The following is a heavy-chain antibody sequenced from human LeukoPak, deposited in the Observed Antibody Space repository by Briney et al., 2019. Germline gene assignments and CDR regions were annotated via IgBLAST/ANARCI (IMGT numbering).Heavy chain of an antibody. V-gene: IGHV5-51*01. D-gene: IGHD2-2*01. CDR3: ARVYCSSTSCPENWFDP. CDR1: GYSFTSYW. J-gene: IGHJ5*02. Sequence: KPGESLKISCKGSGYSFTSYWIGWVRQMPGKGLEWMGIIYPGDSDTRYSPSFQGQVTILADKSISTSYLQWSSLKASDTAMYYCARVYCSSTSCPENWFDPWGQGTLVTVSS. CDR2: IYPGDSDT.